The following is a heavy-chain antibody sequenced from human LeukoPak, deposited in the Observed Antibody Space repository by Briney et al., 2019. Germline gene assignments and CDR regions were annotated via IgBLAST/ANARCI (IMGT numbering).Heavy chain of an antibody. Sequence: GGSLRLSCAASGFTFNNYAMSWVRQAPGKGLEWVSAISGSGGTTYYADSVKGRFTISRDNAKNSLYLQMNSLRAEDTAVYYCARDLKLSFDYWGQGTLVTVSS. V-gene: IGHV3-23*01. CDR1: GFTFNNYA. CDR3: ARDLKLSFDY. CDR2: ISGSGGTT. D-gene: IGHD2-15*01. J-gene: IGHJ4*02.